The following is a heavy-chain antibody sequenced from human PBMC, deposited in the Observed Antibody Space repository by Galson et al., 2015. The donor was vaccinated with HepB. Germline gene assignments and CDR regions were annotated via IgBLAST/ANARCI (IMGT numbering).Heavy chain of an antibody. V-gene: IGHV3-30*04. CDR2: ISYDGSNK. CDR3: ARGLTMIVVAPGY. Sequence: SLRLSCAASGFTFSSYAMHWVRQAPGKGLEWVAVISYDGSNKYYADSVKGRFTISRDNSKNTLYLQMNSLRAEDTAVYYCARGLTMIVVAPGYWGQGTLVTVSS. D-gene: IGHD3-22*01. CDR1: GFTFSSYA. J-gene: IGHJ4*02.